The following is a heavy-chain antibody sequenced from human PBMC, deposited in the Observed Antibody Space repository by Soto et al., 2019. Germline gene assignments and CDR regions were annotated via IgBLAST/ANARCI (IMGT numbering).Heavy chain of an antibody. Sequence: QVQLVQSGAEVKKPGASVKVSCKASGYTFTSNDINWVRQATGQGLEWMGWMNPNTDNTGYAQKCQGRVTMTRNTSISTAYMELSSLRSEDTAVYYCASAIAVASTGFDYWGQGTLVTVSS. CDR1: GYTFTSND. CDR3: ASAIAVASTGFDY. J-gene: IGHJ4*02. CDR2: MNPNTDNT. D-gene: IGHD6-19*01. V-gene: IGHV1-8*01.